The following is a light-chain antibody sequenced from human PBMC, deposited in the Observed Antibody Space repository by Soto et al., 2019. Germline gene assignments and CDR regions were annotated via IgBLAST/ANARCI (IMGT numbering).Light chain of an antibody. CDR2: GAS. CDR3: QQYNYWWT. J-gene: IGKJ1*01. Sequence: EVVMTQSPATLSMSPGDRATLSCRASQSVSSSLAWYQQKPGQAPRLLIYGASSRATGIPDRFSGSASEKEFTHTISSLHDEYVTIYYCQQYNYWWTFGQGTKVENK. V-gene: IGKV3-15*01. CDR1: QSVSSS.